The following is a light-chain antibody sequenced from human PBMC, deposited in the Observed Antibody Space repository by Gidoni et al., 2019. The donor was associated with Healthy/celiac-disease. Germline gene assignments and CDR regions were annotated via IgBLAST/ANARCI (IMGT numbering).Light chain of an antibody. V-gene: IGKV3-20*01. CDR1: QSGSRYY. CDR2: GTS. J-gene: IGKJ1*01. CDR3: QQHDNSPLWT. Sequence: EIVLTQSPGTLSLSPGERATLSCRASQSGSRYYFAWYQQKPGPAPRLVIYGTSNRATGIPDRFSGSGAGTDVTLTISRREPEDVAVYYCQQHDNSPLWTFXQXTKLEIK.